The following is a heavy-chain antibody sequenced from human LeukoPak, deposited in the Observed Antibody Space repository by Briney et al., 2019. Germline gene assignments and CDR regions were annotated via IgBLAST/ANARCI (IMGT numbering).Heavy chain of an antibody. V-gene: IGHV4-59*08. J-gene: IGHJ5*02. D-gene: IGHD2-15*01. CDR1: SGSISSYY. Sequence: PSETLSLTCTVSSGSISSYYWSWIRQPPGKGLEWIGYIYYSGSTNYNPSLKSRVTISVDTSKNQFSLKLSSVTAADTAVYYCARLLGYCSSGSCYSHWFDPWGQGTLVTVSS. CDR3: ARLLGYCSSGSCYSHWFDP. CDR2: IYYSGST.